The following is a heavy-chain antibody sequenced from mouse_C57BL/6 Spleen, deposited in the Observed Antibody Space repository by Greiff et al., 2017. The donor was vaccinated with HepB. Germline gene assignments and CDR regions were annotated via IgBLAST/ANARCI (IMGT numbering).Heavy chain of an antibody. CDR2: IYPGDGDT. J-gene: IGHJ1*03. CDR3: ARSGAYYGSSYVGYFDV. V-gene: IGHV1-82*01. Sequence: QVQLKESGPELVKPGASVKISCKASGYAFSSSWMNWVKQRPGKGLEWIGRIYPGDGDTNYNGKFKGKATLTADKSSSTAYMQLSSLTSEDSAVYFCARSGAYYGSSYVGYFDVWGTGTTVTVSS. D-gene: IGHD1-1*01. CDR1: GYAFSSSW.